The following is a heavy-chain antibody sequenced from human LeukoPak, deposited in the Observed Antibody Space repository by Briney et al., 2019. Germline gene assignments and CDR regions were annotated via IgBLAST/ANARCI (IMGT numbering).Heavy chain of an antibody. D-gene: IGHD4-17*01. CDR3: ARSTVTREY. V-gene: IGHV1-69*04. Sequence: VASVKVSCRASGGTFSSYAINWVRQAPGQGLERMGTFIPIPGIANYAQKFQGRVTSTADKSASTAYMELSSLRSEDTAVYYCARSTVTREYWGQGTLVTVSS. J-gene: IGHJ4*02. CDR2: FIPIPGIA. CDR1: GGTFSSYA.